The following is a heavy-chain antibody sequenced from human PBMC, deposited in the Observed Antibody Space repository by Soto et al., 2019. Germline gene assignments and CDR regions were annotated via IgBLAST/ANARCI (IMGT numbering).Heavy chain of an antibody. CDR3: AKDLGYCSGGSCY. CDR1: GFTFSSYG. V-gene: IGHV3-30*18. Sequence: QVQLVESGGGVVQPGRSLRLSCADSGFTFSSYGMHWVRQAPGKGLEWVAVISYDGSNKYYADAVKGRFSISRDNSKNTLYLQMNSLRAEDTAGYYCAKDLGYCSGGSCYWGQGTLVTVSS. D-gene: IGHD2-15*01. J-gene: IGHJ4*02. CDR2: ISYDGSNK.